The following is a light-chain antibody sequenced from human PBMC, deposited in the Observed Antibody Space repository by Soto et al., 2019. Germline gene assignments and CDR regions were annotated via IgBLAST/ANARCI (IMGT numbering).Light chain of an antibody. Sequence: DIVMTQSPDSLAVSLGERATINCKSSQIILHSSNNKNYLAWYQQKPGQPPKLLIYWASTRESGVPDRFSGSGSGTDFSLTISSLQAEDVAVYYCQQYYSPPPTFGPGTTLDIK. CDR1: QIILHSSNNKNY. J-gene: IGKJ3*01. CDR2: WAS. CDR3: QQYYSPPPT. V-gene: IGKV4-1*01.